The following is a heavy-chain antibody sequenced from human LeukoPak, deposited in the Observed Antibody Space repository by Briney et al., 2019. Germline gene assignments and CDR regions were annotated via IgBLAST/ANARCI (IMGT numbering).Heavy chain of an antibody. V-gene: IGHV1-69*02. CDR2: IIPNLGIP. CDR1: GYTFTGYY. D-gene: IGHD2-21*01. CDR3: ASPSLIYCGSDCLGY. Sequence: ASVKVSCKASGYTFTGYYMHWVRQAPGQGLEWMGRIIPNLGIPHHAQKFQGRVTIAADESSTTAYLELSSLSSDDTATYYCASPSLIYCGSDCLGYWGQGTLVTVSS. J-gene: IGHJ4*02.